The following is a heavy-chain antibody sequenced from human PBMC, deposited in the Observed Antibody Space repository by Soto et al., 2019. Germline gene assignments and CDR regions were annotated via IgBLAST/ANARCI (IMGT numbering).Heavy chain of an antibody. CDR3: ARHPRTYYDDSSGYNDAFDI. CDR2: ISAYNGNT. CDR1: GYTFTSYG. V-gene: IGHV1-18*01. Sequence: ASVKVSCKASGYTFTSYGISWVRQAPGQGLEWMGWISAYNGNTNYAQKLQGRVTMTTDTSTSTAYIELRSLRSDDTTVYYCARHPRTYYDDSSGYNDAFDIWGQGTMVTVSS. D-gene: IGHD3-22*01. J-gene: IGHJ3*02.